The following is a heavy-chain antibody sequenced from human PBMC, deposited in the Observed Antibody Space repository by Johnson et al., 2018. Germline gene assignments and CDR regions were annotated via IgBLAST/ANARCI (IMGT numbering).Heavy chain of an antibody. D-gene: IGHD3-10*01. V-gene: IGHV3-23*04. CDR2: ISGSGSST. J-gene: IGHJ1*01. CDR3: ATGAISGVIYRECCQH. CDR1: GFTFGDYA. Sequence: VQLVESGGALVQPGGSLRLSCSASGFTFGDYAMNWVRQAPGKGLEWVSAISGSGSSTFYPESVRGRFTISRDNSKGTLYPQMNRLRDEDTAVYNCATGAISGVIYRECCQHWGQGTLGTVSA.